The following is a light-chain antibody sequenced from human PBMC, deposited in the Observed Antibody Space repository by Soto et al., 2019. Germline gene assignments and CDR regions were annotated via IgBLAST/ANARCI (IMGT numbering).Light chain of an antibody. CDR3: EQTDSTTHT. V-gene: IGKV1-39*01. CDR1: QSISRF. J-gene: IGKJ2*01. Sequence: DIQMTQSPSSLSPSVGDRVTITCRASQSISRFLNWYQHKPGKAPELLMFAASNLESGVPSRFSGSGSGTEFTLTISSLQAEDFATYYCEQTDSTTHTFGQGTKVEIK. CDR2: AAS.